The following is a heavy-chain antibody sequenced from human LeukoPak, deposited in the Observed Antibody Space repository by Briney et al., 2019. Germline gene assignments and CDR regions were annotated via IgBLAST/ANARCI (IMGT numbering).Heavy chain of an antibody. CDR1: GGSISSYY. V-gene: IGHV4-4*07. D-gene: IGHD5-12*01. J-gene: IGHJ5*02. Sequence: SETLSLTCTVSGGSISSYYWSWIRQPAGKGLEWIGRIYTSGSTNYNPSLKSRVTMPVDTSKNQFSLKLSSATAADTAVYYCARAVATARRNWFDPWGQGTLVTVSS. CDR3: ARAVATARRNWFDP. CDR2: IYTSGST.